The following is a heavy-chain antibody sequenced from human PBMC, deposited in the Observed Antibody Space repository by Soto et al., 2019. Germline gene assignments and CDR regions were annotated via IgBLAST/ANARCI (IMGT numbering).Heavy chain of an antibody. Sequence: GGSLRLSCAAAGFTFSSYGMHWVRQAPGKGLEWMAVIWYDGSNKYYADSMQGRFTISRDNSKNTLYLQMNSLRAEDTAVYYCARAGPPPGDYFPLSLDYWGQGTLVSVS. CDR2: IWYDGSNK. D-gene: IGHD4-17*01. CDR1: GFTFSSYG. CDR3: ARAGPPPGDYFPLSLDY. J-gene: IGHJ4*02. V-gene: IGHV3-33*01.